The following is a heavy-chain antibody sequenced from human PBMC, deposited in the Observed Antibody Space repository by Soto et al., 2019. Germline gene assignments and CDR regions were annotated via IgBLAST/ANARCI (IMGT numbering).Heavy chain of an antibody. Sequence: GCMRLACAASGLTLSSYGMSWVRQAPEKGLEWVSGISASDGGAYYADSVKGRFTISRDNSENTLYLQMNSLRVEDTAVYYCAKDSDREYFQHWGQGTLVTVSS. J-gene: IGHJ1*01. CDR3: AKDSDREYFQH. CDR1: GLTLSSYG. D-gene: IGHD3-10*01. V-gene: IGHV3-23*01. CDR2: ISASDGGA.